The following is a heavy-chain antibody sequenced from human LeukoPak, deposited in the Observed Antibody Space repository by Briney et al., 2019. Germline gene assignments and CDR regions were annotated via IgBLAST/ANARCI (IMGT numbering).Heavy chain of an antibody. CDR1: GFTFSSYW. D-gene: IGHD2-2*01. CDR3: ARGGYQLIDY. V-gene: IGHV3-7*01. J-gene: IGHJ4*02. CDR2: IKEDGSGI. Sequence: TGGSLRLSCAASGFTFSSYWMSWVRQAPGKGLEWVANIKEDGSGIHYVDSVKGRFTISRDNAKNSLYLQMNSLRAEDTAVYYCARGGYQLIDYWGQGTLVTVSS.